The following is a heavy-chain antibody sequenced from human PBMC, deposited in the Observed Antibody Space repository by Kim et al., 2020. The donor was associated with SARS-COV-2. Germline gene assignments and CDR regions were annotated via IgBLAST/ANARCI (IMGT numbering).Heavy chain of an antibody. CDR1: GGTFSSYA. CDR2: IIPILGIA. J-gene: IGHJ6*03. D-gene: IGHD6-6*01. Sequence: SVKVSCKASGGTFSSYAISWVRQAPGQGLEWMGRIIPILGIANYAQKFQCRVTITADKSTSTAYMELSSLRSEDTAVYYCARVRYSSSPYYYYYYMDVWGKGTTVTVSS. V-gene: IGHV1-69*04. CDR3: ARVRYSSSPYYYYYYMDV.